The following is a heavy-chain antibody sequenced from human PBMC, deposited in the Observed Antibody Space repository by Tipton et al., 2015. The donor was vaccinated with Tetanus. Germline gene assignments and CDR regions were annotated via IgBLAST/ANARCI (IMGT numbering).Heavy chain of an antibody. Sequence: SLRLSCAASGFTFIAYSLSWVRQAPGRGLVWLSRVNGDGSVTKYADSVKGRFTIARDNAKNTLYLQMSSLRPDDTAVYYCATGVGYYYDSWGQGTLVTVSS. D-gene: IGHD1-26*01. V-gene: IGHV3-74*01. J-gene: IGHJ4*02. CDR3: ATGVGYYYDS. CDR1: GFTFIAYS. CDR2: VNGDGSVT.